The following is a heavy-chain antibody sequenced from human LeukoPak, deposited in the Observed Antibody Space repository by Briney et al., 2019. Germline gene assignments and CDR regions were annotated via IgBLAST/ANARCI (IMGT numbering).Heavy chain of an antibody. CDR1: GGSFSGYY. CDR3: ARVLWGIVVVPAAMKIFDY. CDR2: INHSGST. J-gene: IGHJ4*02. Sequence: SETLSLTCAVYGGSFSGYYWSWIRQPPGKGLEWIGEINHSGSTNYNPSLRSRVTISVDTSKNQFSLKLSSVTAADTAVYYCARVLWGIVVVPAAMKIFDYWGQGTLVTVSS. D-gene: IGHD2-2*01. V-gene: IGHV4-34*01.